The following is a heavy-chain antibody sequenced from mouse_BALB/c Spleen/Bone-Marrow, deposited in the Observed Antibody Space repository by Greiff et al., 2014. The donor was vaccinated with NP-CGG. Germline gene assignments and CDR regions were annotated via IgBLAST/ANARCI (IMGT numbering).Heavy chain of an antibody. V-gene: IGHV14-3*02. CDR2: IDPANGNT. J-gene: IGHJ1*01. CDR3: ARYDYGWYFYV. CDR1: GFNIKDTY. Sequence: EVHVVESGAELVKPGASVKLSCTASGFNIKDTYMHWVKQRPEQGLEWIGRIDPANGNTKYDPKFQGKATITADTSSNTAYLQLSSLTSEDTAVYYCARYDYGWYFYVWGAGTTVTVSS. D-gene: IGHD1-1*01.